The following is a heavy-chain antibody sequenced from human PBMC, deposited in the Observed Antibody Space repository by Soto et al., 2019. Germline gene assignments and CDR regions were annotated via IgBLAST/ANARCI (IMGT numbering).Heavy chain of an antibody. J-gene: IGHJ4*02. CDR2: ITANGGGT. CDR3: AKRPEYSSTWQYFEY. D-gene: IGHD6-13*01. V-gene: IGHV3-23*01. CDR1: GFTFSSYG. Sequence: PGXSLRLACAASGFTFSSYGMSWFRQAPVNGLEWVSTITANGGGTSYADSVKGRFTTSRDNSKNTLYLQMNSLRVEDTAVYYCAKRPEYSSTWQYFEYWGQGTLVTVSS.